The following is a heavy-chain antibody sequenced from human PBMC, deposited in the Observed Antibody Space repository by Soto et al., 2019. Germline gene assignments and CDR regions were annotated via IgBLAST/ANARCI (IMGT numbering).Heavy chain of an antibody. Sequence: RRLSCAASGFTFSSYSMNWVRQAPGKGLEWVSSISSSSSYIYYADSVKGRFTISRDNAKNSLYLQMNSLRAEDTAVYYCARDTNYGDYVSWFDPWGQGTLVTVSS. CDR3: ARDTNYGDYVSWFDP. V-gene: IGHV3-21*01. J-gene: IGHJ5*02. CDR2: ISSSSSYI. D-gene: IGHD4-17*01. CDR1: GFTFSSYS.